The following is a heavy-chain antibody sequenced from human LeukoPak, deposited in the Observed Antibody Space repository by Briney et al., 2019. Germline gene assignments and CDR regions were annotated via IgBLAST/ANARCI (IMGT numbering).Heavy chain of an antibody. J-gene: IGHJ4*02. V-gene: IGHV3-11*06. CDR1: GFTFSDYH. D-gene: IGHD3-9*01. CDR2: ISSSSFYT. CDR3: ARDHRLRYFDWSDFDY. Sequence: GGSLRLSCAASGFTFSDYHMSWIRQAPGKGLEWISYISSSSFYTSYADSVKGRFTISRDNAKNSLYLQMNSLRAGDTAVYYCARDHRLRYFDWSDFDYWGQGTLVTVSS.